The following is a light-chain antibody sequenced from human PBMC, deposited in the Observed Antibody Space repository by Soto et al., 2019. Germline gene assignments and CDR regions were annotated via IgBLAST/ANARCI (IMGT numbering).Light chain of an antibody. V-gene: IGLV2-14*01. Sequence: QSALTQPASVSGSPGQSITISCTGTSSDVGGYNSVSWYQHHPGKAPKLMIYEVSNRPSGVSNRFSGSKSGNTASLIISGLQAEDEADYYCGTWRGSLSAVVFGGGTQLT. J-gene: IGLJ2*01. CDR3: GTWRGSLSAVV. CDR1: SSDVGGYNS. CDR2: EVS.